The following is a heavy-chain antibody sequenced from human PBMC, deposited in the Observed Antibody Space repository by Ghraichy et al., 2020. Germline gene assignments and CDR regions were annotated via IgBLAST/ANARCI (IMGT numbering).Heavy chain of an antibody. CDR3: AKIRHSRTLTVSALVYS. D-gene: IGHD1-20*01. CDR2: ISYSGGNT. Sequence: GGSLRLSCAASGFTFSTYAMTWVRQAPGRGLEWVSGISYSGGNTYYADSVRGRFTISRDDSRNTLYLQMNSLRADDTAVYYCAKIRHSRTLTVSALVYSWAHGALDT. CDR1: GFTFSTYA. J-gene: IGHJ5*01. V-gene: IGHV3-23*01.